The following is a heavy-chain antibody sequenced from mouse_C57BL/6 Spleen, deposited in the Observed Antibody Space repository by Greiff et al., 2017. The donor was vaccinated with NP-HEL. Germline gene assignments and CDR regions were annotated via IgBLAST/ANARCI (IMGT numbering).Heavy chain of an antibody. CDR3: RREGIVTTGSSWEYARDY. CDR1: GYTFTDYE. CDR2: IDPETGGT. J-gene: IGHJ4*01. D-gene: IGHD1-1*01. V-gene: IGHV1-15*01. Sequence: VKLVESGAELVRPGASVTLSCKASGYTFTDYEMHWVKQTPVHGLEWIGAIDPETGGTAYNQKFKGKAILTADKSSSTAYMELRSLTSEDSSVYYYRREGIVTTGSSWEYARDYWGQGTPVTVST.